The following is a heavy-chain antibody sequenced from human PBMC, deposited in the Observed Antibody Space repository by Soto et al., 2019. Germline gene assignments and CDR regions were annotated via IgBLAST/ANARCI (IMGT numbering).Heavy chain of an antibody. V-gene: IGHV4-59*01. J-gene: IGHJ5*02. CDR3: ARVRFVRQLENWFDP. CDR1: GGSIIRYY. CDR2: IYYSGST. D-gene: IGHD6-6*01. Sequence: PSETLSLTCSVSGGSIIRYYWSWSRQPPGKGLEWIGYIYYSGSTNYNPSLKSRVTISVDTSKNQFSLKLSSVTAADTAVYYCARVRFVRQLENWFDPWGQGTLVTVSS.